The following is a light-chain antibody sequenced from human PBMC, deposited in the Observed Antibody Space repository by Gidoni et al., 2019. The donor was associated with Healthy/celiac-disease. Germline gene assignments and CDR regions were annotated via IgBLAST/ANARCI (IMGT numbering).Light chain of an antibody. CDR3: NSRDSSGNLYVV. J-gene: IGLJ2*01. CDR2: GKN. Sequence: SSELTQDPAVSVALGPTVRITCQGDSLRSYYASWYQQKPGQAPVLVIYGKNNRPSGIPDRFSGSSSGNTASLTITGAQAEDEADYYCNSRDSSGNLYVVFGGGTKLTVL. V-gene: IGLV3-19*01. CDR1: SLRSYY.